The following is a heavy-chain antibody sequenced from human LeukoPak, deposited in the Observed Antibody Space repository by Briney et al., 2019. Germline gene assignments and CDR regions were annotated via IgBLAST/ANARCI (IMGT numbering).Heavy chain of an antibody. CDR1: GGSFSGYY. CDR3: ARQYLGSYFGWFDP. CDR2: INHSGSA. V-gene: IGHV4-34*01. J-gene: IGHJ5*02. D-gene: IGHD1-26*01. Sequence: SETLSLTCAVSGGSFSGYYWTWIRQPPGKGLEWIGEINHSGSANYNPSLMSRVTISLDTSKNHFSLNLSSVTAADTAVYYCARQYLGSYFGWFDPWGQGTLVTVSS.